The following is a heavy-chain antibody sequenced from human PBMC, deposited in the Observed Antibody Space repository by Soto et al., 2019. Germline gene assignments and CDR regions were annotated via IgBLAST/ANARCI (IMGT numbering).Heavy chain of an antibody. CDR3: AIRDSSGYYALNY. J-gene: IGHJ4*02. V-gene: IGHV3-23*01. CDR1: GFTFSSYA. D-gene: IGHD3-22*01. CDR2: ISGSGGST. Sequence: EVQLLESGGGLVQPGGSLRLSCAASGFTFSSYAMSWVRQAPGKGLEWVSAISGSGGSTYYADSVKGRFTISRDNSKNTLYLQMNSLRAEDTAVYYCAIRDSSGYYALNYWGQGTLVNVSS.